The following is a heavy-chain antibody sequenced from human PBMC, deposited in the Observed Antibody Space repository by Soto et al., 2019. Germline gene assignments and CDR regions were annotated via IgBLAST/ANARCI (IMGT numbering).Heavy chain of an antibody. CDR2: IYYSGSA. CDR3: ARARSRGAWFDP. Sequence: SETLSLTCTVSGGSISSYYWSWIRQPPGKGLEWIGYIYYSGSANYNPSLKSRVTISVDTSKNQFSLKLSSVTAADTAVYYCARARSRGAWFDPWGQGTLVTVSS. V-gene: IGHV4-59*01. CDR1: GGSISSYY. J-gene: IGHJ5*02.